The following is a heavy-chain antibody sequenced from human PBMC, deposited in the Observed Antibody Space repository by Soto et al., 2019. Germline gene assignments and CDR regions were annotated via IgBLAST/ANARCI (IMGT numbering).Heavy chain of an antibody. V-gene: IGHV4-4*02. J-gene: IGHJ6*02. Sequence: PSETLSRTCKVSGGSISSSNWWSWVRQAPGKGLEWIGEIYHSGSTNYNPSLKSRVTISVDKSKNQFSLKLSSVTAADTAVYYCARVSGSYYYGMDVWGQGTTVTVSS. CDR3: ARVSGSYYYGMDV. CDR2: IYHSGST. CDR1: GGSISSSNW. D-gene: IGHD1-26*01.